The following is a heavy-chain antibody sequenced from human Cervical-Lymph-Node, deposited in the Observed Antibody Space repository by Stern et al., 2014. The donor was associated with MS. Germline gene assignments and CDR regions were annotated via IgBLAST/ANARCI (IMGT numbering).Heavy chain of an antibody. J-gene: IGHJ6*02. D-gene: IGHD2-2*01. CDR1: GGSISSYY. CDR2: IYYSGST. V-gene: IGHV4-59*01. Sequence: VQLVESGPGLVKPSETLSLTCTVSGGSISSYYWSWIRQPPGKGLEWIGYIYYSGSTNYNPSLKSRVTISVDTSKNQFSLKLSSVTAADTAVYYCARDPGCSSTSCYWDYYYGMDVWGQGTTVTVSS. CDR3: ARDPGCSSTSCYWDYYYGMDV.